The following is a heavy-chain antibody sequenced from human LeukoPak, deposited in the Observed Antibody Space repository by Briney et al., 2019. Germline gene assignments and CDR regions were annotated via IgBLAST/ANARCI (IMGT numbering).Heavy chain of an antibody. CDR3: ARGGSWVEDGYNYLDF. J-gene: IGHJ4*02. Sequence: ASVKVSCKASGYTFTSYDINWVRQAPGQGLEWMGIIRLTSGSTGYAQKFQDRVTMTRDMSTSTVYMELSSLRSEDTAVYYCARGGSWVEDGYNYLDFWGQGTLVTVSS. CDR1: GYTFTSYD. D-gene: IGHD5-24*01. CDR2: IRLTSGST. V-gene: IGHV1-46*01.